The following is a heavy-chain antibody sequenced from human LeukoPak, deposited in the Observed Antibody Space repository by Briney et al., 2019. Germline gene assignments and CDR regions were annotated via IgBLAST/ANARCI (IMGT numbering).Heavy chain of an antibody. CDR3: ARPHGSSWYDY. Sequence: GESLKISCKGSGYSFTKYWIGWVRQMPGKGLEWIGIIYPGDSATRYSPSFQGQVTISADKSISTAYLQWSSLKASDTAIHYCARPHGSSWYDYWGQGTLVTVSS. CDR2: IYPGDSAT. J-gene: IGHJ4*02. CDR1: GYSFTKYW. V-gene: IGHV5-51*01. D-gene: IGHD6-13*01.